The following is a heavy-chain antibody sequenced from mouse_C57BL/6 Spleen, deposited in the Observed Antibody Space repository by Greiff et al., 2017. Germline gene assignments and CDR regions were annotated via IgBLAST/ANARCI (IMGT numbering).Heavy chain of an antibody. J-gene: IGHJ4*01. V-gene: IGHV1-9*01. CDR1: GYTFTGYW. Sequence: QVQLKQSGAELMKPGASVKLSCKATGYTFTGYWIEWVKQRPGQGLEWIGEILPGSGSTNYNEKFKGKATFTADTTSNTAYMQLSSLTTEDSAIYYCARGRLLRRRAMDYWGQATSVTVSS. D-gene: IGHD1-1*01. CDR3: ARGRLLRRRAMDY. CDR2: ILPGSGST.